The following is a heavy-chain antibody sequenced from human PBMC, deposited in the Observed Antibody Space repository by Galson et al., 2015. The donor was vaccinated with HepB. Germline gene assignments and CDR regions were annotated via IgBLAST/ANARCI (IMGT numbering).Heavy chain of an antibody. CDR1: GFTFSSYG. Sequence: SLRLSCAASGFTFSSYGMHWVRQAPGKGLEWVAVISYDGSDKYYADSVKGRFTISRDNSKNTLYLQMNSLRAEDTAVYYCARDPFGQARLAPARYYYYGMDVWGQGTTVTVSS. CDR2: ISYDGSDK. J-gene: IGHJ6*02. D-gene: IGHD2-2*01. V-gene: IGHV3-30*03. CDR3: ARDPFGQARLAPARYYYYGMDV.